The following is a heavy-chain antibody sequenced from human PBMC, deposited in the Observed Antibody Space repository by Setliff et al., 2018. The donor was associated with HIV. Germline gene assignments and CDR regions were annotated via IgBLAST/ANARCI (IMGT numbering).Heavy chain of an antibody. CDR3: AKTDSSSWLNPYNWFDP. CDR1: GFTFSRYA. Sequence: GGSLRLSCAASGFTFSRYAMSWVRQAPGKGLVWVSSISGSGGSTYYAESVKGRFTISRDNSKNTPYLQMNSLRPEDTAVYYCAKTDSSSWLNPYNWFDPWGQGTLVTVSS. J-gene: IGHJ5*02. CDR2: ISGSGGST. V-gene: IGHV3-23*01. D-gene: IGHD6-13*01.